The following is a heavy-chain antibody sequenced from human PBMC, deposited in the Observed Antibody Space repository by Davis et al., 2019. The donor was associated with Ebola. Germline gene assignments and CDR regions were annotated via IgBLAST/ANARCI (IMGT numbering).Heavy chain of an antibody. CDR3: ARDAYGCSSTSCYYYYGMDV. V-gene: IGHV3-74*01. J-gene: IGHJ6*02. CDR2: INSDGSST. CDR1: GFTFSSYW. Sequence: HTWGSLTLSCAASGFTFSSYWMHWVRHAPGKGLVWVSRINSDGSSTSYADSVKGRFTISRDNAKNTLYLQMNSLRAEDTAVYYCARDAYGCSSTSCYYYYGMDVWGQGTTVTVSS. D-gene: IGHD2-2*01.